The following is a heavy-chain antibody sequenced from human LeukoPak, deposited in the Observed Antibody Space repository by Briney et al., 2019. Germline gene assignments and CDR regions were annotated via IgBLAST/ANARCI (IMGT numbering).Heavy chain of an antibody. CDR2: IYYSGNT. CDR3: ARHSYGTFDY. V-gene: IGHV4-39*01. J-gene: IGHJ4*02. D-gene: IGHD5-18*01. CDR1: GDSINTKSYY. Sequence: ASETLSLTCTVSGDSINTKSYYWGWIRPPPGKGLEWIGSIYYSGNTYYNPSLKSRVTLSIDTSKNQFSLRLSSVTAADTAVYYCARHSYGTFDYWGQGTLVTVSS.